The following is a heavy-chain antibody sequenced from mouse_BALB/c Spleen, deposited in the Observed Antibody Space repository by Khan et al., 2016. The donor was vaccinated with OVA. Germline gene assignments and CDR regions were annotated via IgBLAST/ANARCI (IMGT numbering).Heavy chain of an antibody. J-gene: IGHJ3*01. D-gene: IGHD1-2*01. CDR1: GYTFTDYY. V-gene: IGHV1-77*01. CDR2: IYPGSGNT. CDR3: ARRNYFGYTFAY. Sequence: QVQLKESGAELARPGASVKLSCKASGYTFTDYYINWVKQRTGQGLEWIGEIYPGSGNTYYNEKFKDKATLTADKSSTTAYMQLSSLTSEDSAVYFCARRNYFGYTFAYGGQGTLVTVSA.